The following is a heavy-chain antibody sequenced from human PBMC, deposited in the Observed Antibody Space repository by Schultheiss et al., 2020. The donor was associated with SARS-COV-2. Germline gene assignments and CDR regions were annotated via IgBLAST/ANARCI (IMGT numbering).Heavy chain of an antibody. D-gene: IGHD3-10*01. CDR1: GFTFSSYG. CDR2: IWYDGSNK. CDR3: ARGTVGELQYYHYYYMDV. V-gene: IGHV3-33*01. J-gene: IGHJ6*03. Sequence: GGSLRLSCAASGFTFSSYGMHWVRQAPGKGLEWVAVIWYDGSNKYYADSVKGRFTISRDNAKNSLYLQMNSLRAEDTAVYYCARGTVGELQYYHYYYMDVWGKGTTVTVSS.